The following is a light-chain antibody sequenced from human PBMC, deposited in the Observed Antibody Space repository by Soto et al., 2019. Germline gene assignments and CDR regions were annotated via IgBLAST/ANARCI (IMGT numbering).Light chain of an antibody. Sequence: QSVLTQPASVSGSPGESITISCTGTSRDDGGFNYVSWYEQHPGKAPKLMIYDVTNRPSVVSYRFSGSKSGNTASLTISGLQAEDEADYYCNSYTSSSTSVFRTGTKVTVL. CDR3: NSYTSSSTSV. CDR2: DVT. J-gene: IGLJ1*01. V-gene: IGLV2-14*03. CDR1: SRDDGGFNY.